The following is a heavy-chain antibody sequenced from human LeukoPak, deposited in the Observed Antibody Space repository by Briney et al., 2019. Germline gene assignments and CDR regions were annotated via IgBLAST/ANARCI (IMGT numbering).Heavy chain of an antibody. CDR2: LNSGGSGT. CDR1: GFTFSIYW. Sequence: PGGSLRLSCAPSGFTFSIYWMHWLRQAPGKGLVWVSRLNSGGSGTTYADSVKGRFTISRDNAKNTHYLQMNSLSAEDTAAYFCASLSYDISVYYDYWGQGTLVTVSS. V-gene: IGHV3-74*01. CDR3: ASLSYDISVYYDY. D-gene: IGHD3-22*01. J-gene: IGHJ4*02.